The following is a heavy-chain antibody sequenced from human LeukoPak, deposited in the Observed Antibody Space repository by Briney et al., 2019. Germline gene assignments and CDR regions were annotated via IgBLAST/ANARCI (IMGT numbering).Heavy chain of an antibody. V-gene: IGHV4-30-2*01. CDR1: GGSISSGGYS. Sequence: SETLSLTCAVSGGSISSGGYSWSWIRQPPGKGLEWIGYIYHSGSTYYNPSLESRVTISVDRSKNQFSLKLSSVTAADTAVYYCARVMHDFWSGYPSNWFDPWGQGTLVTVSS. CDR3: ARVMHDFWSGYPSNWFDP. CDR2: IYHSGST. J-gene: IGHJ5*02. D-gene: IGHD3-3*01.